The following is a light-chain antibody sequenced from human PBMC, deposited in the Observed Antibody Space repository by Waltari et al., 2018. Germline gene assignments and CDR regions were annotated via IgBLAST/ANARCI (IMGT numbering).Light chain of an antibody. CDR1: ILGNKY. J-gene: IGLJ3*02. V-gene: IGLV3-1*01. CDR3: QALGTGAWV. Sequence: SYELTQPPSVSVSPGPTASITCSGDILGNKYASWYQQKPGQSPLLVIYQNTKRPSGIPGRFSGAKSGNAATLTVSGTQAMDEADYYCQALGTGAWVFGGGTKLTVL. CDR2: QNT.